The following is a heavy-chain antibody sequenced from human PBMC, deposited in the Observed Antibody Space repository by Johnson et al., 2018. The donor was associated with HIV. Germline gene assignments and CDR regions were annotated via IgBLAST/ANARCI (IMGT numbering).Heavy chain of an antibody. Sequence: QMLLVESGGGVVQPGRSLRLTCAASGFTFSSYAMHWVRQAPGKGLEWVAVISYDGSNKYYADSVKGRFTISRDNSKNSLYLQMNSLRAEDTAVYYCAKGRSSTPWEHAFDIWGQGTMVTVSS. CDR1: GFTFSSYA. CDR2: ISYDGSNK. V-gene: IGHV3-30-3*01. J-gene: IGHJ3*02. D-gene: IGHD1-1*01. CDR3: AKGRSSTPWEHAFDI.